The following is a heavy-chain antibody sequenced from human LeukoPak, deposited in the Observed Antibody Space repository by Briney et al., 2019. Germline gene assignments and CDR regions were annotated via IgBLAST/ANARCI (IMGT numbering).Heavy chain of an antibody. CDR3: AKGGLWFGESNWDY. Sequence: GGSLRLSCAASGFRFSSYAMSWVRQAPGKGLEWVSGMTGGGGSTYYADSVKGRFTIARDNSKNTLSLQMNSLRAEDTAIYYCAKGGLWFGESNWDYWGQGTLVTVSS. CDR2: MTGGGGST. V-gene: IGHV3-23*01. D-gene: IGHD3-10*01. CDR1: GFRFSSYA. J-gene: IGHJ4*02.